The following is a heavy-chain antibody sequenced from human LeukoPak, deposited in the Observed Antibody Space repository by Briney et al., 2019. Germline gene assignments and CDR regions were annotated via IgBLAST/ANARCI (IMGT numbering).Heavy chain of an antibody. CDR1: GFTFSSYT. Sequence: PGGSLRLSCAASGFTFSSYTMSWVRQAPGKGLEWVSTITTSDGNTYYADSVKGRFTVSRDNSKNTLYLQMNILRAEDTAVYYCARGAPYNAFGLDAFHIWGQGTMVTVSS. CDR3: ARGAPYNAFGLDAFHI. J-gene: IGHJ3*02. D-gene: IGHD1-26*01. V-gene: IGHV3-23*01. CDR2: ITTSDGNT.